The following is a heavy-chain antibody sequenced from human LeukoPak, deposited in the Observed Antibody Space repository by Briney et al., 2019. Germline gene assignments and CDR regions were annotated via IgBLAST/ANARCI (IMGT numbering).Heavy chain of an antibody. J-gene: IGHJ4*02. V-gene: IGHV3-48*01. CDR1: GFTFSSYS. CDR2: ISSSSSTI. CDR3: AKDSDYGGNWNYFDY. Sequence: GGSLRLSCAASGFTFSSYSMNWVRQAPGKGLEWVSYISSSSSTIYYADSVKGRFTISRDNAKNSLYLQMNSLRAEDTAVYYCAKDSDYGGNWNYFDYWGQGTLVTVSS. D-gene: IGHD4-23*01.